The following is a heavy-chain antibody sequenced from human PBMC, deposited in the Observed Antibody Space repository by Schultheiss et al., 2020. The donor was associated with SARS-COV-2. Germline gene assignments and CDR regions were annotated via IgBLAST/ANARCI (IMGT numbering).Heavy chain of an antibody. CDR3: ARMEGSSLFRDDGMDV. D-gene: IGHD2-15*01. CDR1: GGTFSSYA. Sequence: ASVKVSCKASGGTFSSYAISWVRQAPGQGLEWMGWMNPNSGNTGYAQKFQGRVTMTRNTSISTAYMELSSLTSDDTAVYYCARMEGSSLFRDDGMDVWGQGTTVTVSS. J-gene: IGHJ6*02. CDR2: MNPNSGNT. V-gene: IGHV1-8*02.